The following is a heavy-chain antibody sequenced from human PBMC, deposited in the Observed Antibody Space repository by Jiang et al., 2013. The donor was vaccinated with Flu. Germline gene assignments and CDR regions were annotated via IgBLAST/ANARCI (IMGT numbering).Heavy chain of an antibody. J-gene: IGHJ4*01. CDR3: ARDHTGYGSRLVRLR. CDR2: IMPIFGTS. CDR1: GGTFSSYA. Sequence: VQLLESGAEVKKPGSSVKVSCKASGGTFSSYATSWVRQAPGQGLEWMGGIMPIFGTSKYARKFQGRVTITADESTSTVYMELSSLTSEDTAVYYCARDHTGYGSRLVRLRGDQGTLVHRLL. D-gene: IGHD6-13*01. V-gene: IGHV1-69*01.